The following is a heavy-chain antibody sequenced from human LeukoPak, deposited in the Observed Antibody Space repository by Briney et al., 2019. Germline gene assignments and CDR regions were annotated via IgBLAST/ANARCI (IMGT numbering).Heavy chain of an antibody. CDR3: AKDIDRGSYYMGILDY. J-gene: IGHJ4*02. CDR1: GFTFDDYT. V-gene: IGHV3-9*01. Sequence: GRSLRLSCAASGFTFDDYTMHWVRQAPGKGLEGVSGISWNSGSIGYADSVKGRFTISRGNAKNSLYLQMNSLRAEDTALYYCAKDIDRGSYYMGILDYWGQGTLVTVSS. CDR2: ISWNSGSI. D-gene: IGHD1-26*01.